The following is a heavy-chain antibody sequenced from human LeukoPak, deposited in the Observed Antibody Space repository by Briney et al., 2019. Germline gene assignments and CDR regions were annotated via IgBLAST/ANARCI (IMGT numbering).Heavy chain of an antibody. CDR3: ASGYSYGLYYFDY. J-gene: IGHJ4*02. CDR1: GFSFTTYA. Sequence: PGGSLRLSCAASGFSFTTYAMSWVRQAPGKGLEWVSAISGSGGSTYYADSVKGRFTISRDNSKNTLYLQMNSLRAEDTAVYYCASGYSYGLYYFDYWGQGTLVIVSS. V-gene: IGHV3-23*01. CDR2: ISGSGGST. D-gene: IGHD5-18*01.